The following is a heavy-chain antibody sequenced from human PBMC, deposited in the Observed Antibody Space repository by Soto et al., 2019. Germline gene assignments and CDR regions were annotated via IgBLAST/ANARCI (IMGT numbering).Heavy chain of an antibody. V-gene: IGHV3-7*03. CDR3: ARDGLLFSGPYRPSRFDY. CDR2: IKHDTGEA. CDR1: GFKFSDYW. Sequence: DVQLVESGGGLVQPGRSLRLSCAASGFKFSDYWMSWVRQAPGKGLEWVGNIKHDTGEAHYADSVKGRFTITRDNIKNFIFLQMNGLRSDDTASYYCARDGLLFSGPYRPSRFDYWGLGTLVTVSS. D-gene: IGHD3-16*02. J-gene: IGHJ4*02.